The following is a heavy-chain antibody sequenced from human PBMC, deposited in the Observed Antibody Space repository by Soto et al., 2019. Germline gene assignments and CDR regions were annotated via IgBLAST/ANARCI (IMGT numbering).Heavy chain of an antibody. Sequence: EVQLLESGGGLVQPGGSLRLSCEASGFTFSSFAMNWVRQAPGKGLEWVSSISGSGGGTSYADSVKGRFTISRDNSKNTLYLQMNSLRAEDTAVYYCAKLGDYRLSYFDYWGQGTLVTVSS. J-gene: IGHJ4*02. CDR2: ISGSGGGT. CDR1: GFTFSSFA. V-gene: IGHV3-23*01. D-gene: IGHD4-17*01. CDR3: AKLGDYRLSYFDY.